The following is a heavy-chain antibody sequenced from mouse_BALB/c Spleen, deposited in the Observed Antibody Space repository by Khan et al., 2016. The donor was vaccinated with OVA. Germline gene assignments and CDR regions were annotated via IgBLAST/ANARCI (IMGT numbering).Heavy chain of an antibody. CDR1: GYTFTDYV. CDR3: ARSYDGAWFAY. V-gene: IGHV1-77*01. CDR2: IYPGSGST. J-gene: IGHJ3*01. D-gene: IGHD1-1*01. Sequence: QVQLQQSGPELVKPGAAVKMSCKASGYTFTDYVISWVKQGTGQGPEWIGEIYPGSGSTYYNEKFKGKATLTADKSSNTAYMQLSSLTSEDSAVYFCARSYDGAWFAYWGQGTLVTVSA.